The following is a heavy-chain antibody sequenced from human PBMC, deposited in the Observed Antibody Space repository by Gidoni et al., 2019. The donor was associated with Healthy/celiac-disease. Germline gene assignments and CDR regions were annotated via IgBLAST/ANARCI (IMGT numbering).Heavy chain of an antibody. D-gene: IGHD2-21*02. CDR2: ISLNSGSI. CDR3: AKDMTAYYYYGMDV. CDR1: GFTFDDYA. J-gene: IGHJ6*02. V-gene: IGHV3-9*01. Sequence: EVQLVESGGGLVQHGRSLRLSCAASGFTFDDYAMHWVRQAPGKGLEWVSGISLNSGSIGYADSVKRRFTISRDNAKNSLYLQMNSLRAEDTALYYCAKDMTAYYYYGMDVWGQGTTVTVSS.